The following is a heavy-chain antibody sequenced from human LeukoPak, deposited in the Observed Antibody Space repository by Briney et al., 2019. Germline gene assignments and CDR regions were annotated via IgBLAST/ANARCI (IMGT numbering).Heavy chain of an antibody. CDR3: ARVVYSSSWEYYFDY. V-gene: IGHV3-53*01. J-gene: IGHJ4*02. Sequence: GGSLRLSCAASGFTFSSYAMTWVRQAPGKGLEWVSVIYSGGSTYYADSVKGRFTISRDNSKNTLYLQMNSLRAEDTAVYYCARVVYSSSWEYYFDYWGQGTLVTVSS. CDR1: GFTFSSYA. D-gene: IGHD6-13*01. CDR2: IYSGGST.